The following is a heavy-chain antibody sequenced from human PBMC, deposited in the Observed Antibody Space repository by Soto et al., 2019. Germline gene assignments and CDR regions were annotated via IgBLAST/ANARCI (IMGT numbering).Heavy chain of an antibody. CDR3: ARGRRDYYDSGDWVPLAY. Sequence: QVQLVQSGAEVKKPGASVKVSCKASGYTFTNYAINWVRQATGQGLEWMGWMNPDSGDTRYAQEFQGRVTMTRDTSISTAYMELSSLRSEDTAVYYCARGRRDYYDSGDWVPLAYWGQGTLVIVSS. D-gene: IGHD3-22*01. CDR2: MNPDSGDT. CDR1: GYTFTNYA. J-gene: IGHJ4*02. V-gene: IGHV1-8*01.